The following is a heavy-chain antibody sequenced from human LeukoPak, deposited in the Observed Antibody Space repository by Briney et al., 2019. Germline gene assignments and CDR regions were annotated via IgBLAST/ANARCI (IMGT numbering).Heavy chain of an antibody. CDR1: GLTFSEHN. V-gene: IGHV3-30-3*01. CDR3: ATYRNTWTSFDY. D-gene: IGHD6-13*01. J-gene: IGHJ4*02. Sequence: GGSLRLSCAASGLTFSEHNMHWVRQAPGKGLEWVAVITNDGSGIYYADPVKGRFTISRDNPKDTVYLQVNSLRAEDTAVYYCATYRNTWTSFDYWGQGTLVTVSS. CDR2: ITNDGSGI.